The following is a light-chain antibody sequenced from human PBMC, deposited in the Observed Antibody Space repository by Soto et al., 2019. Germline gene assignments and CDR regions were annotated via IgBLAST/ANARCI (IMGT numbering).Light chain of an antibody. J-gene: IGLJ1*01. CDR3: SSYTRSFYV. CDR2: DVS. V-gene: IGLV2-14*01. Sequence: QSVLTQPASVSGSPGQSITISCTGTSSDVGGYNYVSWYQQHPGKAPKLMIYDVSNRPSGVSNRFSGSKSGNTASLTISGLQAEDEADYYCSSYTRSFYVLG. CDR1: SSDVGGYNY.